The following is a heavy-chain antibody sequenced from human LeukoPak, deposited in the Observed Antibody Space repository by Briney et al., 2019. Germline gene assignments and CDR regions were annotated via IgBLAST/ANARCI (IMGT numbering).Heavy chain of an antibody. CDR3: ARGVTGPYYYYYYMDV. J-gene: IGHJ6*03. Sequence: NPSETLSLTCTVSGGSISSYYWSWIRQPPGKGLEWIGYIYYSGSTNYNPSLKSRVTISVDTSKNQFPLKLSSVTAADTAVYYCARGVTGPYYYYYYMDVWGKGTTVTVSS. CDR2: IYYSGST. D-gene: IGHD2-8*02. V-gene: IGHV4-59*01. CDR1: GGSISSYY.